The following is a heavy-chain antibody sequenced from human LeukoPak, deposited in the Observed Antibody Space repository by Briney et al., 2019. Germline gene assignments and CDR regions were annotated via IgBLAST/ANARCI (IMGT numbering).Heavy chain of an antibody. J-gene: IGHJ4*02. CDR2: MNPNSGNT. Sequence: ASVKVSCKASGYTFTSYDINWVRQATGQGLEWMGWMNPNSGNTGYAQKLQGRVTMTTDTSTRTAYMELRSLRSDDTAVYYCARGDGYNIMYFDYWGQGTLVTVSS. CDR1: GYTFTSYD. CDR3: ARGDGYNIMYFDY. V-gene: IGHV1-8*02. D-gene: IGHD5-24*01.